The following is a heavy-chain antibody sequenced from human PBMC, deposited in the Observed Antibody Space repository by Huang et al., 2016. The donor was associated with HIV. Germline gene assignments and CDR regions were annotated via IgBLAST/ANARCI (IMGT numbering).Heavy chain of an antibody. V-gene: IGHV5-51*01. CDR3: ARRFSSSSGYFDY. J-gene: IGHJ4*02. Sequence: VQLVQSGAEVKKPGESLKISCKGSGYSFSSYWIAWVRQMPVKGLEWMGIIFPVDSDTTYSPSVGGQVTISADNSIGTAYLQWSSLKASDTAMYYCARRFSSSSGYFDYWGQGSLVTVSS. CDR2: IFPVDSDT. CDR1: GYSFSSYW. D-gene: IGHD6-6*01.